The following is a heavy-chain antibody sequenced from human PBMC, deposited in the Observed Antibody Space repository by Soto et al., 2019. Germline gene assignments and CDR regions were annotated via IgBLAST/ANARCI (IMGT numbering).Heavy chain of an antibody. CDR3: ARDHLSEALRYYDGMDG. J-gene: IGHJ6*02. D-gene: IGHD3-16*01. CDR2: IIPIFGTA. CDR1: GATFSTYP. V-gene: IGHV1-69*12. Sequence: QVQLVQSGAEVKKPGSWVKVSCKASGATFSTYPISWGRQAPGQGLEWRGGIIPIFGTANYAQKFKGRVTMTADESTSTAYMELSSLRSEDTAVYYCARDHLSEALRYYDGMDGWGQGTTVTVSS.